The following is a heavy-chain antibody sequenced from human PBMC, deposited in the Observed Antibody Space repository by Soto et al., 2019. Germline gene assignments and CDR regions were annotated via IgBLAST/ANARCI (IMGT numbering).Heavy chain of an antibody. CDR2: LAVILGTP. CDR3: ASGYYDSSGYSIDY. Sequence: QVQLMQSGSEVKKPGSSVKISCKAFGGTFNSNAFSWVRQVPGQGLEWMGGLAVILGTPNYAQKFQGRVTLSADETTTTAYMEVTNLTSEDTAVYYCASGYYDSSGYSIDYWGQGTQITVSS. V-gene: IGHV1-69*01. CDR1: GGTFNSNA. J-gene: IGHJ4*02. D-gene: IGHD3-22*01.